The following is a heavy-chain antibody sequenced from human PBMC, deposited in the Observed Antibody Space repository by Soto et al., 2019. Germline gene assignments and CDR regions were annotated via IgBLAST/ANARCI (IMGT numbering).Heavy chain of an antibody. CDR3: ARTGFIVGAIR. D-gene: IGHD1-26*01. Sequence: QVQLQESGPGLVKPSETLSLTCTVSGGSVSSGSYYWSWIRQPPGKGLESIGYIFYSGSANYNPSLKRRVNRSVDTSKNQFAVMLSSVTAADTAVYYCARTGFIVGAIRWGQGALVTGAS. CDR1: GGSVSSGSYY. J-gene: IGHJ1*01. CDR2: IFYSGSA. V-gene: IGHV4-61*01.